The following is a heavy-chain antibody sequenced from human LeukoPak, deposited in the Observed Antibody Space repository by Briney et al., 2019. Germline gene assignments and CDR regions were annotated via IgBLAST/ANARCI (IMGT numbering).Heavy chain of an antibody. Sequence: ASVKVSCKASGGTFSSYTISWVRQAPGQGLEWMGRIIPIFGTANYAQKFQGRVTITTDESTSTAYMELSSLRSEDTAVYYCATLGYDFWSGYNNPYWYFDLWGRGTLVTVSS. CDR2: IIPIFGTA. CDR3: ATLGYDFWSGYNNPYWYFDL. CDR1: GGTFSSYT. J-gene: IGHJ2*01. D-gene: IGHD3-3*01. V-gene: IGHV1-69*05.